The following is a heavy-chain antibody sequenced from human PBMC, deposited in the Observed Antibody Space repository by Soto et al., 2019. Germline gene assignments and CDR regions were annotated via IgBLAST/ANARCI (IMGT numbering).Heavy chain of an antibody. CDR3: ARERYGVLDY. CDR2: IWYDGSKK. J-gene: IGHJ4*02. D-gene: IGHD4-17*01. V-gene: IGHV3-33*01. Sequence: GGSLRLSCVASGFTFSSYGMHWVRQAPGKGLEWVAVIWYDGSKKYYAEYVKGRFTISRDNSKNTLYLQMNRLRAEDTAVYYCARERYGVLDYWGQGTLVTVSS. CDR1: GFTFSSYG.